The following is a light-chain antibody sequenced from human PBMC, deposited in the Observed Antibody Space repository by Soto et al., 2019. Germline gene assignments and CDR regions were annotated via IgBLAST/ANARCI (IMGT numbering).Light chain of an antibody. Sequence: DIEMTHSPATLSVSPWERVTLTCRASQSISSNLAWYQQKPGQAPRLLIYGASTWPSGIPSRFSGSGSGTDFTLSISRLEPEDFATYYCQQYYSSTRTFGQGTKVDIK. V-gene: IGKV3-15*01. CDR3: QQYYSSTRT. J-gene: IGKJ1*01. CDR1: QSISSN. CDR2: GAS.